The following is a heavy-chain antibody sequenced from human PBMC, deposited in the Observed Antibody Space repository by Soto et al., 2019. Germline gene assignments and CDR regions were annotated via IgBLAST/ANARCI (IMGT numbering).Heavy chain of an antibody. D-gene: IGHD3-10*01. J-gene: IGHJ6*02. CDR2: ISGSGGST. V-gene: IGHV3-23*01. Sequence: GSLRLSCAASGFTFSSYAMSWVRQAPGKGLEWVSAISGSGGSTYYADSVKGRFTISRDNSKNTLYLQMNSLRAEDTAVYYCAKHYGSGSYYSYYYYYYGMDVWGQGTTVTVSS. CDR3: AKHYGSGSYYSYYYYYYGMDV. CDR1: GFTFSSYA.